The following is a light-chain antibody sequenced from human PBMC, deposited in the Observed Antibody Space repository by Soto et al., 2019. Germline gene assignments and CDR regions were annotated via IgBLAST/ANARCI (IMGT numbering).Light chain of an antibody. J-gene: IGLJ3*02. Sequence: QLVLTQSPSASASLGASVKLTCTLSGGHSSSAIAWHQQQPEKGPRYLMKLNSDGSHDKGDGIPDRFSGSSSGAERYLTISSLQSEDEADYYCQTWGTGIQVFGGGTQLTVL. CDR3: QTWGTGIQV. CDR1: GGHSSSA. V-gene: IGLV4-69*01. CDR2: LNSDGSH.